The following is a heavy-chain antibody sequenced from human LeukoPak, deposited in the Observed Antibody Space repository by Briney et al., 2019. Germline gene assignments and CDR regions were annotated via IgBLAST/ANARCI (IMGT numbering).Heavy chain of an antibody. J-gene: IGHJ4*02. CDR1: GGSISSGGYY. CDR2: IYYSGST. Sequence: SQTLSLTCTVSGGSISSGGYYWSWIRQHPGKGLEWIGYIYYSGSTNYNPSLKSRVTISVDTSKNQFSLKLSSVTAADTAVYYCARLGNRDGYNYFLDYWGQGILVTVSS. V-gene: IGHV4-31*03. D-gene: IGHD5-12*01. CDR3: ARLGNRDGYNYFLDY.